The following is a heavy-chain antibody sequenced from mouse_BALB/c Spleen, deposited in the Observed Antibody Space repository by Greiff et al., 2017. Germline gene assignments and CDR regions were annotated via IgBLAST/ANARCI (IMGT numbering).Heavy chain of an antibody. CDR1: GYAFTNYS. CDR2: INPGSGGT. J-gene: IGHJ3*01. D-gene: IGHD4-1*01. V-gene: IGHV1-54*03. Sequence: QVQLQQSGAELVRPGTSVKVSCKASGYAFTNYSIEWVKQRPGQGLEWIGVINPGSGGTNYNEKFKGKATLTADKSSSTAYMQLSSLTSDDSAVYYCARSGANWDSWFAYWGQGTLVTVSA. CDR3: ARSGANWDSWFAY.